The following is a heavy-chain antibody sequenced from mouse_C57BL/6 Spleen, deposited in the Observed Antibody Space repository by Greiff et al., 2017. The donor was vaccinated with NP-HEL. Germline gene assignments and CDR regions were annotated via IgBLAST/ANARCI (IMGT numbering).Heavy chain of an antibody. V-gene: IGHV1-26*01. J-gene: IGHJ4*01. CDR2: INPNNGGT. D-gene: IGHD2-4*01. Sequence: EVQLQQSGPELVKPGASVKISCKASGYTFTDYYMNWVKQSHGKSLEWIGDINPNNGGTSYNEKFKGKATLTVDKSSSTAYMELRSLTSEDSAVYYCARTDYYDYVRGAMDYWGQGTSVTVSS. CDR1: GYTFTDYY. CDR3: ARTDYYDYVRGAMDY.